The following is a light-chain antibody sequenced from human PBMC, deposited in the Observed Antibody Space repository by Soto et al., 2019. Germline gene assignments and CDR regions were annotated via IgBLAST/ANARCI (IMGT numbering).Light chain of an antibody. Sequence: EIGLTQSPDTLSLSPGERATLACRAIQSVSXSYLSWYQQKPGQAPSILIYGASSRATSIPDTFSGRRSGTDFTLTIIRLEPADFAVYYCQQYADSLPLTFGGGTKVEIK. CDR3: QQYADSLPLT. V-gene: IGKV3-20*01. J-gene: IGKJ4*01. CDR1: QSVSXSY. CDR2: GAS.